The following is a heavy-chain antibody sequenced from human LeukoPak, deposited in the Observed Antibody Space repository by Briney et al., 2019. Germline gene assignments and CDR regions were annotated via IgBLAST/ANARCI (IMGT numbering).Heavy chain of an antibody. CDR2: ISSSSSTI. CDR3: AAEGMDV. Sequence: QPGGSLRLSCAASGFTFSSYSMNWVRQAPGKGLEWVSYISSSSSTIYYADSVKGRFTVSGDNAKNSLYLQMNSLRAEDTAVYYCAAEGMDVWGKGTTVTVSS. J-gene: IGHJ6*04. V-gene: IGHV3-48*01. CDR1: GFTFSSYS.